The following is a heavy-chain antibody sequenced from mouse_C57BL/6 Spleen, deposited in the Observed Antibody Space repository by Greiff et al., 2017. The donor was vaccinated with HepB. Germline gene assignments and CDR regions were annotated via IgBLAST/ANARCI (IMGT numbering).Heavy chain of an antibody. V-gene: IGHV1-69*01. J-gene: IGHJ4*01. CDR2: IDPSDSYT. CDR3: ARGSNPNAMDY. Sequence: VQLQQPGAELVMPGASVKLSCKASGYTFTSYWMHWVKQRPGQGLEWIGEIDPSDSYTNYNQKFKGKSTLTVDKSSSTAYMQLSSLTSEDSAVYYCARGSNPNAMDYWGQGTSVTVSS. CDR1: GYTFTSYW. D-gene: IGHD2-5*01.